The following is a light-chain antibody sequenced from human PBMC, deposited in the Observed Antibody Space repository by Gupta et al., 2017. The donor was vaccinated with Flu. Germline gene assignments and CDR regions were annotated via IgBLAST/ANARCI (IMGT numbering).Light chain of an antibody. J-gene: IGLJ3*02. Sequence: TAKTACSGKTLSNHYADWYQQKPGQAPVLVILEDTERPSGVPKRFAGSNSGTTVTLTIGGVQAEDEAAYYGQSADNSGTYVLFGGGTRLT. CDR2: EDT. CDR1: TLSNHY. V-gene: IGLV3-25*03. CDR3: QSADNSGTYVL.